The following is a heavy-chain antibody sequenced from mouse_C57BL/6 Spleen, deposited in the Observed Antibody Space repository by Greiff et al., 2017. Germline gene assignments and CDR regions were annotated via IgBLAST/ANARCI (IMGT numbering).Heavy chain of an antibody. CDR3: TRDGDTTVVATDYYAMDY. Sequence: EVQLVESGEGLVKPGGSLKLSCAASGFTFSSYAMSWVRQTPEKRLEWVAYISSGGDYIYYADTVKGRFTISRDHARNTLYLQMSSLKSEDTAMYYCTRDGDTTVVATDYYAMDYWGQGTSVTVSS. CDR1: GFTFSSYA. CDR2: ISSGGDYI. V-gene: IGHV5-9-1*02. J-gene: IGHJ4*01. D-gene: IGHD1-1*01.